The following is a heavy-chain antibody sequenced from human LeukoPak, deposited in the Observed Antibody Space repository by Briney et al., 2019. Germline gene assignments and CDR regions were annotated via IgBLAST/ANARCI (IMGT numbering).Heavy chain of an antibody. Sequence: SETLSLTCTVSGGSISSSSYYGGWIRQPPGKGLEWIGSIYYSGSTYYNPSLKSRVTISVDTSKNQFSLKLSSVTAADTAVYYCARHVVDIVATIGSKGYFDYWGQGTLVTVSS. CDR2: IYYSGST. J-gene: IGHJ4*02. D-gene: IGHD5-12*01. CDR3: ARHVVDIVATIGSKGYFDY. CDR1: GGSISSSSYY. V-gene: IGHV4-39*01.